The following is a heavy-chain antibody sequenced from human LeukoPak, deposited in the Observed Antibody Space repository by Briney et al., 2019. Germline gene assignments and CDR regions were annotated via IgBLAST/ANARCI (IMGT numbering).Heavy chain of an antibody. CDR1: GFTFNNRA. D-gene: IGHD3-22*01. CDR2: ISYDGNQK. V-gene: IGHV3-30-3*01. CDR3: SRDSSDYYFNPAGAFDY. Sequence: GGSLRLSCAASGFTFNNRAFHWVRQAPGKGLEWVAIISYDGNQKFYADSAKGRFIISRDNSKNTLYLQLNSLRTEDTALYYCSRDSSDYYFNPAGAFDYWGQGTLVTVSS. J-gene: IGHJ4*02.